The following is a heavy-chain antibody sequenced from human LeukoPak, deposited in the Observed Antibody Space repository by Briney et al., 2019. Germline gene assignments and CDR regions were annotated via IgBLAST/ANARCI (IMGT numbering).Heavy chain of an antibody. CDR2: IYYSGST. CDR1: GGSISSYY. V-gene: IGHV4-59*01. J-gene: IGHJ6*03. Sequence: PSETLSLTCTVSGGSISSYYWSWIRQPPGKGLEWIVYIYYSGSTNYNPSLKSRVTISVDTSKNQFSLKLSSVTAADTAVYYCAGGYSYGSAYYYMDVWGKGTTVTISS. CDR3: AGGYSYGSAYYYMDV. D-gene: IGHD5-18*01.